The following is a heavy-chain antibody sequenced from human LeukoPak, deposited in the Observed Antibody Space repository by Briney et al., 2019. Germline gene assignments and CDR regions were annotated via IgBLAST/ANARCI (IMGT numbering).Heavy chain of an antibody. CDR2: ITASGTAM. CDR1: GFTFNTYT. J-gene: IGHJ4*02. Sequence: GGSLRLSCAASGFTFNTYTMNWVRQAPGKGLEWVSHITASGTAMFYADSVKGRFTISRDNAKNSLYLQMNSLRDEDTAVYYCASSGSYRFDYWGQGTLVTVSS. V-gene: IGHV3-48*02. CDR3: ASSGSYRFDY. D-gene: IGHD1-26*01.